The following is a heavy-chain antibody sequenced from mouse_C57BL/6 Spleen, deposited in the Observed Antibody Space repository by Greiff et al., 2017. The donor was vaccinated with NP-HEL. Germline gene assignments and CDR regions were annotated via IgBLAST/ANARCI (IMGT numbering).Heavy chain of an antibody. CDR3: ARGEVITTYFDV. CDR1: GFSLTSYG. D-gene: IGHD2-4*01. Sequence: QVQLQQSGPGLVQPSQSLSITCTVSGFSLTSYGVHWVRQSPGKGLEWLGVIWSGGSTDYNAAFISRLSISKDNSKSQVFFKMFSLQADDTAIYYCARGEVITTYFDVWGTGTTVTVSS. J-gene: IGHJ1*03. V-gene: IGHV2-2*01. CDR2: IWSGGST.